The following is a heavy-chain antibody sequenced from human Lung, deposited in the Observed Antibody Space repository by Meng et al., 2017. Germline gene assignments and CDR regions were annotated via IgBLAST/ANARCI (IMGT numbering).Heavy chain of an antibody. Sequence: EVPLVESGGGVVPPVGSLRLSCAASGFTFTDHWMHWVRQGPGKGLVWVSRINRDGTKPTYADSVKGRFTISRDNAKNTLYLQMNNLRAEDTAFYYCTNDRLNHWGQGALVTVSS. CDR2: INRDGTKP. CDR1: GFTFTDHW. V-gene: IGHV3-74*01. J-gene: IGHJ1*01. D-gene: IGHD1-1*01. CDR3: TNDRLNH.